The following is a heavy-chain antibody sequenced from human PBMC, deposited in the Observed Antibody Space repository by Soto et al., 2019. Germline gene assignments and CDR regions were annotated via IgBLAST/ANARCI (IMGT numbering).Heavy chain of an antibody. CDR2: IWYDGSNK. Sequence: QVQLVESGGGVVQPGSSLRLSCAASGFTFSSYGMHWVRQAPGKGLEWVAVIWYDGSNKYYADSVKGRFTISRDNSKNTLYLQMNRLRAEDTAVYYCARDYDSTFDYWGQGTLVTVSS. D-gene: IGHD3-22*01. V-gene: IGHV3-33*01. CDR1: GFTFSSYG. CDR3: ARDYDSTFDY. J-gene: IGHJ4*02.